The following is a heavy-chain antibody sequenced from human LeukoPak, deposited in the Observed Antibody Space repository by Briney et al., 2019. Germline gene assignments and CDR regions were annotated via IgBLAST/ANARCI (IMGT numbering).Heavy chain of an antibody. CDR2: ISAHNGHS. CDR3: ARGDRAFDI. V-gene: IGHV1-18*01. Sequence: ASVKVSCKASGYTFTTVAISWVRQAPGQGLEWMGWISAHNGHSIYAQNLQGKVTMTTDTSTNTAYMELNSLTSDDTAVYYCARGDRAFDIWGQGTLVTVSS. CDR1: GYTFTTVA. J-gene: IGHJ3*02.